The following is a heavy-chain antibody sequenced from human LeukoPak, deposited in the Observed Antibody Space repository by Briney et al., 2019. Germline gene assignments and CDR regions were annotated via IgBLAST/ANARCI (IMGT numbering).Heavy chain of an antibody. Sequence: GGSLSLSCTASGFTFGDYAMSWLRQAPGEGREWGGFIRSKAYGGTTEYAASVKGRFTISRDDSKSIAYLQMNSLKTEDTAVYYCTRRGGIAAADYWGQGTLVTVSS. V-gene: IGHV3-49*03. CDR1: GFTFGDYA. J-gene: IGHJ4*02. D-gene: IGHD6-13*01. CDR2: IRSKAYGGTT. CDR3: TRRGGIAAADY.